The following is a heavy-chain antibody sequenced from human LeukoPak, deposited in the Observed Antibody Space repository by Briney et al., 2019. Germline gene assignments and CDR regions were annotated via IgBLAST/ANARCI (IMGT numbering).Heavy chain of an antibody. J-gene: IGHJ3*02. CDR3: ARGGLGTSYWYYAFDI. Sequence: PSETLSLTCTVSGGSISSGGYYWNWIRQHPGTGLEWIGYISYSGSTHHNPSLKSRVTISVDTSKNQFSLKLTSVTAADTAVNYCARGGLGTSYWYYAFDIWGQGTMVTVCS. D-gene: IGHD2-2*01. CDR2: ISYSGST. CDR1: GGSISSGGYY. V-gene: IGHV4-31*03.